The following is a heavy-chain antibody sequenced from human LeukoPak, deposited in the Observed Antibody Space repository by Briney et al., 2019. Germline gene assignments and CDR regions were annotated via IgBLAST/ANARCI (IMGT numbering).Heavy chain of an antibody. CDR2: IYTSGST. J-gene: IGHJ6*03. CDR1: GGSISSYY. CDR3: ARDGPARSGYYYYMDV. Sequence: SETLSLTCTVSGGSISSYYWSWIRQPAGKGLEWLGRIYTSGSTNYNPSLKSRVTMSVDTSKNQFSLKLSSVTAADTAVYYCARDGPARSGYYYYMDVWGKGTTVTVSS. V-gene: IGHV4-4*07. D-gene: IGHD3-10*01.